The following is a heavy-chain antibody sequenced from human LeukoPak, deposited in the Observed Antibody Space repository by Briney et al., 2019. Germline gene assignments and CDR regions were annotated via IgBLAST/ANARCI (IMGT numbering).Heavy chain of an antibody. CDR1: GFTFSSYA. D-gene: IGHD6-6*01. CDR2: ISGSGGST. Sequence: GGSLRLSCAASGFTFSSYAMSWVRQAPGKWLEWVSAISGSGGSTYYADSVKGRFTISRDNSKNTLYLQMNSLRAEDTAVYYCAKVQAHSIAARPVDYWGQGTLVTVSS. CDR3: AKVQAHSIAARPVDY. J-gene: IGHJ4*02. V-gene: IGHV3-23*01.